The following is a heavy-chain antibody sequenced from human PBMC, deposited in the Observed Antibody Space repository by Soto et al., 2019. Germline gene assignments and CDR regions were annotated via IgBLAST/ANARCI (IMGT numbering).Heavy chain of an antibody. CDR2: IDKVGKTV. J-gene: IGHJ6*02. D-gene: IGHD2-2*01. CDR1: GFTFSNHA. V-gene: IGHV3-48*03. CDR3: TRDLTGYAMDV. Sequence: GSLRLSCAASGFTFSNHAMNFFRQAPGKGLEWVSYIDKVGKTVYYADSVKGRFTISRDNAKNSLNLQMNSLRAEDTAVYYCTRDLTGYAMDVWGQGTTVTVSS.